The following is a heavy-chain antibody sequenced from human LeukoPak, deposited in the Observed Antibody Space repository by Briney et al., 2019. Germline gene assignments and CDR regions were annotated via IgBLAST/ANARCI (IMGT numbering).Heavy chain of an antibody. J-gene: IGHJ4*02. Sequence: SETLSLTCTVSGGSISGYYWAWIRQPPGGGLEYIGHISYRGKTDYNPSLKSQFTISVDTSKNQFSLWLNSATAADAAVYYCARWYCGSDCFFLDSWGQGTLVTVSS. V-gene: IGHV4-59*01. CDR3: ARWYCGSDCFFLDS. CDR2: ISYRGKT. D-gene: IGHD2-21*01. CDR1: GGSISGYY.